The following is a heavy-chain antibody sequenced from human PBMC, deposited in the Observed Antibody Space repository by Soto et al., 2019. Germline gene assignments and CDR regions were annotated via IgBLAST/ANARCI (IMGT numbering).Heavy chain of an antibody. CDR3: ARGLNWNYVRRYYFDY. CDR2: INHSGST. Sequence: SETLSLTCAVYGGSFSGYYWSWIRQPPGKGLEWIGEINHSGSTNYNPSLKSRVTISVDTSKNQFSLKLSSVTAADTAVYYCARGLNWNYVRRYYFDYWGQGTLVTVSS. J-gene: IGHJ4*02. D-gene: IGHD1-7*01. CDR1: GGSFSGYY. V-gene: IGHV4-34*01.